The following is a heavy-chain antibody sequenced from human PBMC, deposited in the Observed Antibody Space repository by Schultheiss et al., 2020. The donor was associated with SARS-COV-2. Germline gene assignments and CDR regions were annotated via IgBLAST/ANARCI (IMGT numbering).Heavy chain of an antibody. CDR2: ISYDGSNK. D-gene: IGHD4-11*01. CDR3: ARDLVTVTTNYYYYYMDV. J-gene: IGHJ6*03. CDR1: GFTFSSYA. Sequence: GGSLRLSCAASGFTFSSYAMHWVRQAPGKGLEWVALISYDGSNKYYADSVKGRFTISRDNSKNTLYLQMNSLRDEDTAVYYCARDLVTVTTNYYYYYMDVWGKGTTVTVSS. V-gene: IGHV3-30*07.